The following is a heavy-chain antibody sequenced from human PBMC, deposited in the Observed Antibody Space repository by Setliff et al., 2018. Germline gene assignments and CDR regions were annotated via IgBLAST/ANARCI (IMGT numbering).Heavy chain of an antibody. CDR2: VDHSGST. CDR1: GPTFNSYA. D-gene: IGHD3-16*01. V-gene: IGHV4-59*01. Sequence: PGGSLRLSCAASGPTFNSYAMSWIRQAPGKGLEWIGYVDHSGSTNFSPSLKSRGTISVDTSKTQVSLTLTSVTAADTAVYYCARDYQGGWFDPWGPGTLVTVSS. J-gene: IGHJ5*02. CDR3: ARDYQGGWFDP.